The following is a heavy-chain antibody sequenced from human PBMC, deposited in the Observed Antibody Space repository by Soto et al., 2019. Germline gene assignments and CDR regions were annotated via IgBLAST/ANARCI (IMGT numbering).Heavy chain of an antibody. Sequence: SQTLSLTCVGSGDTVSSNSVAWNWVRQSPSRGLEWLGRTYYRSRWYSDYAVSVKSRITINPDTSKNQFSLQLNSVTPEDTAVYYCARDQDWNLYGMDVWGQGTTVTVSS. D-gene: IGHD1-1*01. CDR2: TYYRSRWYS. J-gene: IGHJ6*02. CDR3: ARDQDWNLYGMDV. CDR1: GDTVSSNSVA. V-gene: IGHV6-1*01.